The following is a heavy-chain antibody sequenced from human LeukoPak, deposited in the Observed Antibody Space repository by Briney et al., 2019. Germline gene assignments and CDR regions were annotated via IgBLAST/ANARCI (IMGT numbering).Heavy chain of an antibody. CDR2: IPYDGSNK. D-gene: IGHD3-22*01. V-gene: IGHV3-30*02. J-gene: IGHJ4*02. Sequence: GGSLRLSCAASAFTFSSCGMHWVRQAPGKGLEWVAFIPYDGSNKYYADSVKGRFTISRDNSKNTLYLQMNSLRAEDTALYYCARGGYYYDSRGYYVFDYWGQGTLVTVSS. CDR3: ARGGYYYDSRGYYVFDY. CDR1: AFTFSSCG.